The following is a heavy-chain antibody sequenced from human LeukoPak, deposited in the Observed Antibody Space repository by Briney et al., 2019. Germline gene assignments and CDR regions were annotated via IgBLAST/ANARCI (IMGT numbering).Heavy chain of an antibody. V-gene: IGHV3-21*01. CDR2: ISSSSSYI. Sequence: NPGGSLRLPCAASGFTFSSYSMNWVRQAPGKGLEWVSSISSSSSYIYYADSVKGRFTISRDNAKNSLYLQMNSLRAEDTAVYYCARDRSEDYYDSSGYPDYWGQGTLVTVSS. CDR3: ARDRSEDYYDSSGYPDY. J-gene: IGHJ4*02. D-gene: IGHD3-22*01. CDR1: GFTFSSYS.